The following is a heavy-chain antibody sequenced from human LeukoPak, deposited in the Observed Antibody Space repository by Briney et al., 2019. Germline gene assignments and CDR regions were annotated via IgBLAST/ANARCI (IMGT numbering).Heavy chain of an antibody. J-gene: IGHJ4*02. Sequence: GGSLRLSCAASGVTLSGYSVNWVRQAPGKGLEWISYSSGSNTIYYADSVKGRFTISRDNAKNSLFLQMNSLRDEDTAMYYCARVYSSSFVFDYWGQGTLVTVSS. CDR3: ARVYSSSFVFDY. CDR1: GVTLSGYS. CDR2: SSGSNTI. D-gene: IGHD6-6*01. V-gene: IGHV3-48*02.